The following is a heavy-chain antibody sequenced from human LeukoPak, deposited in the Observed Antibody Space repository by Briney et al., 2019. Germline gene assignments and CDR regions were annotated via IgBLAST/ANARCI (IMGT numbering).Heavy chain of an antibody. J-gene: IGHJ4*02. CDR3: ARDAYWRGPIDY. V-gene: IGHV3-7*01. CDR1: GFTFSSYW. Sequence: GGSLRLSCAASGFTFSSYWMSWVRQAPGKGREWVANIKQDGSEEYYMDSVKGRLTSSRDNAKNSLYLQMNSLRAEDTALYSCARDAYWRGPIDYWGQGTLVSVSS. D-gene: IGHD2-8*02. CDR2: IKQDGSEE.